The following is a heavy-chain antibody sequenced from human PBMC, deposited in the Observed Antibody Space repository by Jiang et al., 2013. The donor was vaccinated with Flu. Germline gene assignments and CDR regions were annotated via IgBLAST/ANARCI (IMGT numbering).Heavy chain of an antibody. CDR3: AREFQWLVRDTYYYYGMDV. J-gene: IGHJ6*02. Sequence: SGAEVKKPGASVKVSCKASGYTFTSYGISWVRQAPGQGLEWMGWISAYNGNTNYAQKLQGRVTMTTDTSTSTAYMELRSLRSDDTAVYYCAREFQWLVRDTYYYYGMDVWGQGTTVTVSS. V-gene: IGHV1-18*04. CDR1: GYTFTSYG. D-gene: IGHD6-19*01. CDR2: ISAYNGNT.